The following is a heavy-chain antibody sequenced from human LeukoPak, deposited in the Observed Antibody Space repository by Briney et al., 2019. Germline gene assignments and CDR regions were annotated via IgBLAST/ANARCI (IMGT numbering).Heavy chain of an antibody. CDR1: GGSVSSSTYY. J-gene: IGHJ4*02. CDR2: IYYSGST. CDR3: ARVTGYRIEDYFHY. D-gene: IGHD6-13*01. V-gene: IGHV4-61*01. Sequence: PSETLSLTCTVSGGSVSSSTYYWGWIRQPPGKGLEWIGYIYYSGSTNYNPSLKSRVTISVETSKNEFSLKLRSVTAADTAVYYCARVTGYRIEDYFHYWGQGTLVTVSS.